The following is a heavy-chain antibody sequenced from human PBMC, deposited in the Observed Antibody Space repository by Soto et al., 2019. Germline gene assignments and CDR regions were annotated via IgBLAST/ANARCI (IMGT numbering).Heavy chain of an antibody. D-gene: IGHD6-6*01. CDR1: GYSFTSFG. CDR2: VSAYNGYR. V-gene: IGHV1-18*01. J-gene: IGHJ4*02. Sequence: QVKLVKSGGEVKKPGASVKVSCKASGYSFTSFGVNWVRTSPGQGLEWMGWVSAYNGYRNYAEKFQGRATLTTDTTTSTYYMKMGRILSDDTAVYYSATGTAGDAAHDIWGQGTLVTVSS. CDR3: ATGTAGDAAHDI.